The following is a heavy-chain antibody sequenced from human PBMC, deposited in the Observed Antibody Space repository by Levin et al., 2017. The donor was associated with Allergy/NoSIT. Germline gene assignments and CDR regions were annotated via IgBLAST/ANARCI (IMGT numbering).Heavy chain of an antibody. V-gene: IGHV5-51*01. J-gene: IGHJ5*02. CDR3: VRLPGYSSGPMGWFDP. Sequence: GESLKISCQGSGYRFTSDWIGWVRQTPEKGLEWMGIIYPGDSDTRYSPSFHGQVTISVDKSTSTAYLQWSSLKASDSAIYYCVRLPGYSSGPMGWFDPWGQGTLVTVSS. CDR1: GYRFTSDW. CDR2: IYPGDSDT. D-gene: IGHD6-19*01.